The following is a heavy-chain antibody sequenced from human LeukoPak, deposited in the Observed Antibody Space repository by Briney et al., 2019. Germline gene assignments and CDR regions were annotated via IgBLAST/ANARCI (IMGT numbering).Heavy chain of an antibody. CDR2: INGDGSST. CDR3: ARSHYYDSSAYYFNYGLDV. CDR1: GFTFSNNW. Sequence: GGSLRLSCAASGFTFSNNWMHWVRQAPGKGLVWVSRINGDGSSTRYADSVKGRFTVSRDNAKNTLYLQMNSLRAEDTAVYYCARSHYYDSSAYYFNYGLDVWGQGTTVIVSS. V-gene: IGHV3-74*01. D-gene: IGHD3-22*01. J-gene: IGHJ6*02.